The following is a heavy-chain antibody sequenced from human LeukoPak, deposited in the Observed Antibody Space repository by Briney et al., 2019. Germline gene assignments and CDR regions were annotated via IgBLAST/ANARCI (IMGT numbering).Heavy chain of an antibody. D-gene: IGHD3-3*01. V-gene: IGHV3-21*01. CDR3: APLPHYDESQPFDY. J-gene: IGHJ4*02. Sequence: GGSLRLSCAASGFTFSSYSMNWVRQAPGKGLEWVSSISSSSSYIYYADSVKGRLTISRDNAKNSLYLQMNSLRAEDTAVYYCAPLPHYDESQPFDYWGQGTLVTVSS. CDR1: GFTFSSYS. CDR2: ISSSSSYI.